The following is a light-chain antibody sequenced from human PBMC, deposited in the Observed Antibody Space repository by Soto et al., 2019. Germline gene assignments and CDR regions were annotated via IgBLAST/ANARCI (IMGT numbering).Light chain of an antibody. V-gene: IGKV1-5*03. CDR1: QTISSW. Sequence: DIQMTQSPSTLSGSVGDRVTITCRASQTISSWLAWYQQKPGKAPKLLIYKASTLKSGVPSRFSGSGSGTHFTFTISSLQPEDIATYYCQQYDNLITFGQGTRLEIK. CDR2: KAS. J-gene: IGKJ5*01. CDR3: QQYDNLIT.